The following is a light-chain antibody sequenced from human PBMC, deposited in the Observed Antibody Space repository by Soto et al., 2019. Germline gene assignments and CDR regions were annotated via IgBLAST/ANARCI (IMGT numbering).Light chain of an antibody. V-gene: IGKV1-39*01. CDR1: QSISVY. J-gene: IGKJ1*01. CDR2: SSS. CDR3: QQSYSRPRA. Sequence: DLQMTQSPSSLSAYVGDRVTITCRASQSISVYLNWYQQKPGKAPNLLIYSSSSLESGVPSRFSGSGSGTDFTLTISSLQPEDFATYFCQQSYSRPRAFGQGTKVEI.